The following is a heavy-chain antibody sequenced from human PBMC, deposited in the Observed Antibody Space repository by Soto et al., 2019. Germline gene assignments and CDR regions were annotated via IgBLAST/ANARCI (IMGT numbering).Heavy chain of an antibody. CDR2: IYPGDSDT. CDR1: GYSFTSYW. D-gene: IGHD2-2*01. V-gene: IGHV5-51*01. CDR3: ARHYCSSTSCYPVYYYYGMDV. J-gene: IGHJ6*02. Sequence: GESLKISCKGSGYSFTSYWIGWVRQMPGKGLEWMGIIYPGDSDTRYSPSFQGQVTISADKSISTAYLQWSSLKASDTAMYYCARHYCSSTSCYPVYYYYGMDVWGQGTTVTASS.